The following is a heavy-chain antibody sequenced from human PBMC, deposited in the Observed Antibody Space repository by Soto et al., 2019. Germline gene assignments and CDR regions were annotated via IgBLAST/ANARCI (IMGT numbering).Heavy chain of an antibody. Sequence: GASVKVSCKASGYTFIGSHIYWVRQAPGQGLEWMGRIDPQSGATRSAQKFQGRVTMTRNTYIKTAYMEISGLRFDDTAVYYCARARIPNWAENDAFDIWGQGTMVTVSS. V-gene: IGHV1-2*02. CDR3: ARARIPNWAENDAFDI. D-gene: IGHD3-16*01. CDR2: IDPQSGAT. CDR1: GYTFIGSH. J-gene: IGHJ3*02.